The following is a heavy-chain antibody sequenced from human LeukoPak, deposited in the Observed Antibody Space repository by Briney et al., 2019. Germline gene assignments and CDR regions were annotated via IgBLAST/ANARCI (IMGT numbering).Heavy chain of an antibody. V-gene: IGHV4-4*07. CDR1: GGSISSYY. Sequence: SETLSLTCTVSGGSISSYYWSWIRQPAGKGLEWIGRIYTSGITNYNPSLKSRVTMSVDTSKSQFSLKLSSVTAADTAVYYCARGRDGDPFNDALDFWGQGTMVTVSS. CDR3: ARGRDGDPFNDALDF. D-gene: IGHD2-21*02. J-gene: IGHJ3*01. CDR2: IYTSGIT.